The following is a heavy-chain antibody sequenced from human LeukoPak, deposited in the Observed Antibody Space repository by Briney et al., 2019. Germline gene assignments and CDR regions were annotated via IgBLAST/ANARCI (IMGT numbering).Heavy chain of an antibody. J-gene: IGHJ4*02. CDR2: VHPNSGDT. Sequence: ASVKVSCTASGYTFTAQHLHWVRRAPGQGLEWMGWVHPNSGDTNYAQKFQGRVTMTRDTSASTAYMELNTLRFDDTAVYYCTCGRGFNYDYWGRGTLVTVSS. D-gene: IGHD6-25*01. CDR3: TCGRGFNYDY. CDR1: GYTFTAQH. V-gene: IGHV1-2*02.